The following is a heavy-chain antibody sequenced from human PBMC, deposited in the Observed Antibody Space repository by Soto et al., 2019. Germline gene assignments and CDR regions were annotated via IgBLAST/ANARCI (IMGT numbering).Heavy chain of an antibody. V-gene: IGHV1-8*01. Sequence: GASVKVSCKASGYTFTSYDINWVRQATGQGLEWMGWMNPNSGNTGYAQKFQGRVTMTRNTSISTAYMELSSLRSEDTAVYYCARSAPWQANWFDPWGQGTLVTVSS. J-gene: IGHJ5*02. CDR3: ARSAPWQANWFDP. CDR1: GYTFTSYD. CDR2: MNPNSGNT.